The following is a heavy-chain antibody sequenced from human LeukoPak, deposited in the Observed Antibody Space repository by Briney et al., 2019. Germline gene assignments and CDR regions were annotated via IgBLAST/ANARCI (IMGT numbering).Heavy chain of an antibody. Sequence: ASVKVSCKASGYTSTNYGISWVRQAPGQGLEWMGWISTYSGNTNYVQKLQGRVTMTTDTSTNTAYMELRSLRSDDTAVYYCARGRAAADDFDYWGQGTLVTVSS. D-gene: IGHD6-13*01. CDR3: ARGRAAADDFDY. CDR2: ISTYSGNT. V-gene: IGHV1-18*04. J-gene: IGHJ4*02. CDR1: GYTSTNYG.